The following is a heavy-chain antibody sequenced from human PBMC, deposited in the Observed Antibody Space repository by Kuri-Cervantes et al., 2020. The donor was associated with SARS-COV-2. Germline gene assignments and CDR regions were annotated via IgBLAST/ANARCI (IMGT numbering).Heavy chain of an antibody. D-gene: IGHD3-10*01. J-gene: IGHJ5*02. CDR3: ASGGGITMVRGATFDP. CDR2: ISSSSSYI. CDR1: RFMFSCDR. V-gene: IGHV3-21*01. Sequence: ETLSLTCAASRFMFSCDRMNWVRQAPGKGLEWVSSISSSSSYIYYADSVKGRFTISRDNAKNSLYLQMNSLRAEDTAVYYCASGGGITMVRGATFDPWGQGTLVTVSS.